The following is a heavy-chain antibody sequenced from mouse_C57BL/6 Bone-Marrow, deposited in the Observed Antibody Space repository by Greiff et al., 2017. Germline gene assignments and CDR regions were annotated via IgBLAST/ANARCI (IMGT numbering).Heavy chain of an antibody. CDR2: IDPANGNT. V-gene: IGHV14-3*01. CDR1: GFNIKNTY. Sequence: EVQLQESVAELVRPGASVKLSCTASGFNIKNTYMHRVKQRPEQGLEWIGRIDPANGNTKYAPKFPGKATIPADTSSNSAYLQLSILTSEYTAIYYCASGSNYFAWFAYWGQGTLVTVAA. J-gene: IGHJ3*01. CDR3: ASGSNYFAWFAY. D-gene: IGHD2-5*01.